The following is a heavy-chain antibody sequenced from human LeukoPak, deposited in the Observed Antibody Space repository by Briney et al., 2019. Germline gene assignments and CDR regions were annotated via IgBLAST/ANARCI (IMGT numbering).Heavy chain of an antibody. D-gene: IGHD5-18*01. CDR1: GGSISSGDYY. CDR2: IYYIGST. CDR3: TRELDTAMVTYYFDY. J-gene: IGHJ4*02. Sequence: SLSLTCTVSGGSISSGDYYWSWIRQPPGKGLEWIVYIYYIGSTYYNPSRKSRVTISVDTSKNQICLKLSSVTATDTDVYYCTRELDTAMVTYYFDYWGQGTLVTVSS. V-gene: IGHV4-30-4*08.